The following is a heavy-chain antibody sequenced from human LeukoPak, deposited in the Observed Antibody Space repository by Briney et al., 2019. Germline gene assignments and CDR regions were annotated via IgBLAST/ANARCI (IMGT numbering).Heavy chain of an antibody. Sequence: GGSLRLSCAASGFTFSSYAMSWVRQAPGKGLEWVSAISGSGGSTYYADSVKGRFTISRDNSKNTLYLQMNSLRAEDTAVYYCAKTKGRITIFVPGTNYYMDVWGKGTTVTVSS. V-gene: IGHV3-23*01. D-gene: IGHD3-3*01. CDR2: ISGSGGST. CDR1: GFTFSSYA. J-gene: IGHJ6*03. CDR3: AKTKGRITIFVPGTNYYMDV.